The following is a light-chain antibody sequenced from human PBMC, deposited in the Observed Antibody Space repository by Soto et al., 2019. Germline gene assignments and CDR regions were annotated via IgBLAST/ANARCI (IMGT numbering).Light chain of an antibody. Sequence: SASLCNGSTITLRASQSINNWLAWYQQKPGKPPKLLIYDASDLQSGVPSRFSGSGSGTDFTLTISGLDPEDFAVYYCQQRGDAPLTIAQATRLDLK. V-gene: IGKV1-5*01. J-gene: IGKJ5*01. CDR2: DAS. CDR1: QSINNW. CDR3: QQRGDAPLT.